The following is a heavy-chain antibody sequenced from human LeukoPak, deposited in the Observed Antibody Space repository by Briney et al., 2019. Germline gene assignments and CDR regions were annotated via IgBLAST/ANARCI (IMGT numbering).Heavy chain of an antibody. D-gene: IGHD1-26*01. CDR3: ARVGSNFRWEPCLLDY. J-gene: IGHJ4*02. V-gene: IGHV4-39*02. CDR1: GGSIRSSSYY. Sequence: SETLSLTCTLSGGSIRSSSYYWGWLRQPPRKGLEWIGSIYYGGNTYYNPSLKSRVTISVDTSKNQFTLKQGSVTGADSAVYYCARVGSNFRWEPCLLDYWGQGTLVTVSS. CDR2: IYYGGNT.